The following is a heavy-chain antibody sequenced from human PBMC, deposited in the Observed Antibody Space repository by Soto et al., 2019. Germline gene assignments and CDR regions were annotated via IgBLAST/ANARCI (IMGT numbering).Heavy chain of an antibody. CDR3: ARDNGGSTWFVVVDYFFGMDF. V-gene: IGHV3-48*02. J-gene: IGHJ6*02. Sequence: EVQLVESGGDLVQPGGSLRLSCAASGFIFSDYTMTWVRQAPGRGLEFVSHISSSGDAIFYAESVKGRFTVSRDNAKNSLYLQMNSLRDDDTAVYFCARDNGGSTWFVVVDYFFGMDFWGQGTAVTVSS. CDR2: ISSSGDAI. CDR1: GFIFSDYT. D-gene: IGHD1-26*01.